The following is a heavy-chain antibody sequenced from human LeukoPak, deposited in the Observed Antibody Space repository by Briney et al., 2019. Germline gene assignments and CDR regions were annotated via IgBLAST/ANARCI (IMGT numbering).Heavy chain of an antibody. D-gene: IGHD3-22*01. CDR3: ASSRYDSSGYYGIIGY. Sequence: GGSLTLSCAASGFIFSTYWMAWVRQAPGKGLEWVANIKEDGSDKNYVVSMKGRFTISRDNAKNSLYLQMNSLRAEDTALYYCASSRYDSSGYYGIIGYWGQGTLVTVSS. CDR1: GFIFSTYW. V-gene: IGHV3-7*01. CDR2: IKEDGSDK. J-gene: IGHJ4*02.